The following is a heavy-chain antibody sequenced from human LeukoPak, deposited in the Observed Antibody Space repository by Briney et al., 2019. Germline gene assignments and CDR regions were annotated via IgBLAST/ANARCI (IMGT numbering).Heavy chain of an antibody. CDR3: AREVALYGSGSINWFDP. Sequence: SETLSLTCTVSGGSISSYYWSWIRQPAGKGLEWIGRIYISGSTNYNPSLKSRVTMSVDTSKNQFSLKLSSVTAADTAVYYCAREVALYGSGSINWFDPWGQGTLVTVSS. J-gene: IGHJ5*02. V-gene: IGHV4-4*07. CDR2: IYISGST. D-gene: IGHD3-10*01. CDR1: GGSISSYY.